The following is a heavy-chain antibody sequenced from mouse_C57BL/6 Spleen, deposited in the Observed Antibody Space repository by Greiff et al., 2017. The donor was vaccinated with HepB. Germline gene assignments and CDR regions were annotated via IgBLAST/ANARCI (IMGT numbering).Heavy chain of an antibody. Sequence: QVQLQQSGAELVMPGASVKLSCKASGYTFTSYWMHWVKQRPGQGLEWIGEIDPSDSYTNYNQKFKGKSTLTVDKSSSTAYMQLSSLTSEDSAVYYCAGKLGYAMDYWGQGTSVTVSS. J-gene: IGHJ4*01. V-gene: IGHV1-69*01. CDR1: GYTFTSYW. CDR2: IDPSDSYT. CDR3: AGKLGYAMDY. D-gene: IGHD4-1*01.